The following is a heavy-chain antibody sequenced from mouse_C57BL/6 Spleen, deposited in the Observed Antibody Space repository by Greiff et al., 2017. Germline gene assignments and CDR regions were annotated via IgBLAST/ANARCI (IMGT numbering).Heavy chain of an antibody. J-gene: IGHJ4*01. CDR2: IYPGSGST. D-gene: IGHD2-5*01. CDR1: GYTFTSYW. Sequence: VQLQQPGAELVRPGASVKMSCKASGYTFTSYWITWVKQRPGQGLEWIGDIYPGSGSTNYNEKFKSKATLTVDKSSSTAYMQLSSRTSEDSAVYYCARWDSNCDDAMDYWGQGTSVTVSS. V-gene: IGHV1-55*01. CDR3: ARWDSNCDDAMDY.